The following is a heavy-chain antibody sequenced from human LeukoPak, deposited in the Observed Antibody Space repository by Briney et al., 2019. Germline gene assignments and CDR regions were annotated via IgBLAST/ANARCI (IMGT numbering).Heavy chain of an antibody. D-gene: IGHD2-15*01. CDR3: ARDGIYCSGGSCYLNWFDP. Sequence: ASVKVACKASGYTFTSYYMHWVRQAPGQGLEWMGIINPSGGSTSYAQKFQGRVTMTRGTSTSTVYMELSSLRSEDTAVYYCARDGIYCSGGSCYLNWFDPWGQGTLVTVSS. CDR1: GYTFTSYY. J-gene: IGHJ5*02. V-gene: IGHV1-46*01. CDR2: INPSGGST.